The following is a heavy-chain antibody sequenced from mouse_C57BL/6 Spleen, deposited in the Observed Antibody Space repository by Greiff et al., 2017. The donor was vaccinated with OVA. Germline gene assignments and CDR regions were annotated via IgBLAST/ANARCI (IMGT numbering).Heavy chain of an antibody. CDR2: IDPEDGET. CDR1: GFNIKDYY. D-gene: IGHD2-3*01. Sequence: VQLQQSGAELVKPGASVKLSCTVSGFNIKDYYMHWVKQRTEQGLEWIGRIDPEDGETKYAPNFQGKATITADTSSNTAYLQLSSLTSEDTAVYYCARDGYRFDYWGQGTTLTVSS. CDR3: ARDGYRFDY. V-gene: IGHV14-2*01. J-gene: IGHJ2*01.